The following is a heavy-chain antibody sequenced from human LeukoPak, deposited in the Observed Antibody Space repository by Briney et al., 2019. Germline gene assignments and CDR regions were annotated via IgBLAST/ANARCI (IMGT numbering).Heavy chain of an antibody. V-gene: IGHV1-3*01. CDR1: GYTFTSYG. CDR3: ARGQYCSSTSCYTRQFDP. CDR2: INAGNGNT. D-gene: IGHD2-2*02. Sequence: ASVNVSCKASGYTFTSYGISWVRQAPGQRLEWMGWINAGNGNTKYSQKFQGRVSITRDTSASTAYMELSSLRSEDTAVYYCARGQYCSSTSCYTRQFDPWGQGTLVTVSS. J-gene: IGHJ5*02.